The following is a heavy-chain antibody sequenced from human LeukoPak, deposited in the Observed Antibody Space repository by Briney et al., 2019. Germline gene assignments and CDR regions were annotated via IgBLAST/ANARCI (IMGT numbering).Heavy chain of an antibody. D-gene: IGHD3-22*01. V-gene: IGHV4-31*03. J-gene: IGHJ4*02. CDR1: GGSISSGGYY. CDR2: IYYSGST. Sequence: SQTLSLTCTVSGGSISSGGYYWSWIRQHPGKGLEWIGYIYYSGSTYYNPSLKSRVTISVDTSKNQFSLKLSSVTAADTAVYYRARWGSSGYFFDYWGQGTLVTVSS. CDR3: ARWGSSGYFFDY.